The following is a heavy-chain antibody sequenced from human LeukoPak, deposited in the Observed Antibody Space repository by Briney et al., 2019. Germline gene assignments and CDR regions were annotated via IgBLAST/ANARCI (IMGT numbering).Heavy chain of an antibody. CDR3: ARVGAPYSSSWYSYWYFDL. CDR1: GGSISSYY. J-gene: IGHJ2*01. D-gene: IGHD6-13*01. V-gene: IGHV4-59*01. Sequence: SETLSLTCTVSGGSISSYYWSWIRQPPGKGLEWIGYIYYSGSTNYNPSLKSRVTISVETSKNQFSLKLSSVTAADTAVYYCARVGAPYSSSWYSYWYFDLWGRGTLVTVSS. CDR2: IYYSGST.